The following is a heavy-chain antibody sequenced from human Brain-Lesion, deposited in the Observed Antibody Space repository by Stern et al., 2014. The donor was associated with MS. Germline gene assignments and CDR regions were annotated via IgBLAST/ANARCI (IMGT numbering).Heavy chain of an antibody. CDR1: GFRFSRYA. J-gene: IGHJ3*02. CDR2: ISGSGGST. CDR3: AKGVWGSYLNAFDM. Sequence: EVQLVASGGGFVQPGGSLSLSCAASGFRFSRYAMSWVRQTPGKGLEWVSGISGSGGSTYYADSVKGRFTISRDKSKNTLFLQMNSLRAEDTAVYYCAKGVWGSYLNAFDMWGQGTMVTVSS. V-gene: IGHV3-23*04. D-gene: IGHD3-16*02.